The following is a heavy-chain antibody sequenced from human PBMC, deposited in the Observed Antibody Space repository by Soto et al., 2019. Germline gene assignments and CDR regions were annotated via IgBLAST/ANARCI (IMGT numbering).Heavy chain of an antibody. CDR1: GFTFSSYG. Sequence: QVQLVESGGGVVQPGRSLRLSCAASGFTFSSYGMHWVRQAPGKGLEWVAVISYDGSNKYYADSVKGRFTISRDNSKITLYLQMNSLRAEDTAVYYCAKDGEARITIFGVVIKAYYGRDVWGQGTTVTVSS. CDR2: ISYDGSNK. D-gene: IGHD3-3*01. J-gene: IGHJ6*02. V-gene: IGHV3-30*18. CDR3: AKDGEARITIFGVVIKAYYGRDV.